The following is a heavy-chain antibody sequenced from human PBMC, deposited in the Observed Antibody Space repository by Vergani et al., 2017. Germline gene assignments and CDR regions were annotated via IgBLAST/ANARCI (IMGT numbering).Heavy chain of an antibody. J-gene: IGHJ6*02. CDR3: GRVRGFCSGGSCHPGGGIREDYYYGMDV. V-gene: IGHV4-59*01. CDR1: GGSISSYY. CDR2: IYYSGSN. Sequence: QVQLQESGSGLVKASETLSLTCTVSGGSISSYYWSWMPQPQGKRLEWIGYIYYSGSNNYNPSLKSRVSISVDTSKNQFSLKLSSVTAADTAVYYCGRVRGFCSGGSCHPGGGIREDYYYGMDVWGQ. D-gene: IGHD2-15*01.